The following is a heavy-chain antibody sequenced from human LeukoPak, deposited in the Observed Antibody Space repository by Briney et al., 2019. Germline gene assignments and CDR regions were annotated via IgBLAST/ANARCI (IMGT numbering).Heavy chain of an antibody. Sequence: GGSLRLSCEASGFTFSDYWMTWVRQAPGKGLEWVANIKRDGSEKYYVDSLKGRFTISRDNAKNSLYLQMNSLRVENTAVYYCVRALVAAATPGAWFDSWGQGTLVTVSS. V-gene: IGHV3-7*01. D-gene: IGHD2-15*01. J-gene: IGHJ5*01. CDR2: IKRDGSEK. CDR3: VRALVAAATPGAWFDS. CDR1: GFTFSDYW.